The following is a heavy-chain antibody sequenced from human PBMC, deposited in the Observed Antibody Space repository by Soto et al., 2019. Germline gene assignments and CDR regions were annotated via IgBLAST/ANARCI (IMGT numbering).Heavy chain of an antibody. CDR2: IYPGDSDT. Sequence: PGESLKISCKGSGYSFTTYWIGWVRQMPGKGLEWMGIIYPGDSDTRYSPSFQGQVTISADKSISSAYLRWSSLTASDSAMYYCARHNNYGVDVWGQGTTVTVSS. J-gene: IGHJ6*02. CDR1: GYSFTTYW. CDR3: ARHNNYGVDV. V-gene: IGHV5-51*01.